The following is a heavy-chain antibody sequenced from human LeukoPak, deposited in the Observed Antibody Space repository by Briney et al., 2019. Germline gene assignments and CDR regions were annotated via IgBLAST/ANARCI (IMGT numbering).Heavy chain of an antibody. CDR3: AREKGSSSWYHAFDI. J-gene: IGHJ3*02. Sequence: GGSLRLSCAASGFTFSDYYMSWIRQAPGKGLEWVSYISSSGSTIYYADSVKGRFTISRDNAKNSLYLQMNSLRAEDTAVYYCAREKGSSSWYHAFDIWGQGTMVTVSS. CDR2: ISSSGSTI. CDR1: GFTFSDYY. D-gene: IGHD6-13*01. V-gene: IGHV3-11*01.